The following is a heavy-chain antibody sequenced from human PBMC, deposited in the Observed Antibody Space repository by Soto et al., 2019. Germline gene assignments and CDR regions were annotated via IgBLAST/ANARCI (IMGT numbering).Heavy chain of an antibody. J-gene: IGHJ6*02. V-gene: IGHV4-34*01. D-gene: IGHD3-9*01. CDR3: ARARYFDPPWSFYGMDV. CDR2: INHSEST. Sequence: SETLSLTCAVYGGSFSGYYWSWIRQPPGKGLEWIGEINHSESTNYNPSLKSRVTISVDTSKNQFSLKLSSVTAADTAVYYRARARYFDPPWSFYGMDVWGQGTTVTVSS. CDR1: GGSFSGYY.